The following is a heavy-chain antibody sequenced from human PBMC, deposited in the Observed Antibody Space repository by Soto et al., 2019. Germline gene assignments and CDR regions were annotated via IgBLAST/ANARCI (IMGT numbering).Heavy chain of an antibody. CDR2: ISSSSSTI. V-gene: IGHV3-48*01. CDR1: GFTFSSYS. D-gene: IGHD3-22*01. Sequence: GGSLRLSCAASGFTFSSYSMNWVRQAPGKGLEWVSYISSSSSTIYYADSVKGRFTISRDNAKNSLYLQMNSLRAEDTAVYYCARDFVRGYPQAYFDYWGQGTLVTVSS. J-gene: IGHJ4*02. CDR3: ARDFVRGYPQAYFDY.